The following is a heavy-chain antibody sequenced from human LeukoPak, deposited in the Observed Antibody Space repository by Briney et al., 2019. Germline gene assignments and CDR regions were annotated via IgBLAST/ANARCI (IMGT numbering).Heavy chain of an antibody. CDR1: GDSISSGYY. J-gene: IGHJ4*02. CDR3: ARVRPRGSSGYPDY. Sequence: PSETLSLTCGVSGDSISSGYYWGWIRQPPGKGLEWIGYMYQSETTYYNPSLKSRVTISADTSKNQFSLKLSPVTAADTAVFYCARVRPRGSSGYPDYWGQGTLVTVSS. D-gene: IGHD3-22*01. V-gene: IGHV4-38-2*01. CDR2: MYQSETT.